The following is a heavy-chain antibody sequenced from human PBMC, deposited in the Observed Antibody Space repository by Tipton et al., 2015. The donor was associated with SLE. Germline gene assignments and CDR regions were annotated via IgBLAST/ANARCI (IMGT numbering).Heavy chain of an antibody. CDR3: AKGRHSPDYGFVY. CDR2: ISGGGGGT. J-gene: IGHJ4*02. D-gene: IGHD4/OR15-4a*01. CDR1: GFTFNIHC. Sequence: SLRLSCAASGFTFNIHCMIWVRLAPGKGLGWVSGISGGGGGTYYADSVKGRCSSSRDNSKNTLYLEMKSLRAEDTAIYYCAKGRHSPDYGFVYWGQGALVTVSS. V-gene: IGHV3-23*01.